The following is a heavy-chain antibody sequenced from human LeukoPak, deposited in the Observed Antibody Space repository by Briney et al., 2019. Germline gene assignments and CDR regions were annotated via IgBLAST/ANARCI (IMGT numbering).Heavy chain of an antibody. CDR3: ARETVTPGSYYYMDV. Sequence: SETLSLTCTVSGGSISSYYWSWIRQPPGKGLEWIGYIYYSGSTNYNPSLKSRVTISVDTSKNQFSLKLSSVTAADTAVYYCARETVTPGSYYYMDVWGKGTTVTVSS. CDR2: IYYSGST. D-gene: IGHD4-11*01. CDR1: GGSISSYY. V-gene: IGHV4-59*01. J-gene: IGHJ6*03.